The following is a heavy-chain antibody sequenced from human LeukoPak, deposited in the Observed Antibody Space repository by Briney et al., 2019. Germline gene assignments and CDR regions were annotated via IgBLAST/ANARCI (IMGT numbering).Heavy chain of an antibody. J-gene: IGHJ6*03. CDR2: INTNTGNP. CDR1: GYTFTSYA. D-gene: IGHD6-19*01. V-gene: IGHV7-4-1*02. Sequence: ASVKVSCKASGYTFTSYAMNWVRQAPGQGLEWMGWINTNTGNPTYAQGFTGRFVFSLDTSVSTAYLQISSLKAEDTAVYYCARDRAVAGTGIRYYYYYMDVWGKGTTVTVSS. CDR3: ARDRAVAGTGIRYYYYYMDV.